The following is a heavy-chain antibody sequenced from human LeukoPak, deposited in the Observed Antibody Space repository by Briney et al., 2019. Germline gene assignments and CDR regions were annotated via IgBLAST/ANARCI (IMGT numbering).Heavy chain of an antibody. CDR2: IYPGDSDT. D-gene: IGHD3-10*01. CDR3: ARGIMVRGVIFADY. Sequence: GESLKISCKGSGYSFTNYYIAWVRQMPGEGLEWMGIIYPGDSDTRYSPSFQGQVIISADKSINTAYLQWSSLKASDTAMYYCARGIMVRGVIFADYWGQGTLVTVSS. J-gene: IGHJ4*02. V-gene: IGHV5-51*01. CDR1: GYSFTNYY.